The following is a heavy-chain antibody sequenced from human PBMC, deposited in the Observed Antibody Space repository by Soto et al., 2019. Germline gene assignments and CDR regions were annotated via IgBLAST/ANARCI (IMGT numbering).Heavy chain of an antibody. J-gene: IGHJ3*02. CDR3: ARLKGDGFDR. V-gene: IGHV4-4*07. Sequence: TETLSLTCTVSSESMNDYCLTWIRQPAGKGLECIGRIFSSGSTNYNPSLRRRVTMSVDTSGTRFSLRLTSVTAADTAVYYCARLKGDGFDRLGRGTQVTV. CDR1: SESMNDYC. CDR2: IFSSGST.